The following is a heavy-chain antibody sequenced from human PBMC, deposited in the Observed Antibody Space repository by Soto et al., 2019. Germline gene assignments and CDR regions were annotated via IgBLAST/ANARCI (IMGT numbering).Heavy chain of an antibody. CDR2: ISYSGST. D-gene: IGHD6-25*01. Sequence: QVQLESSGPGLVKPSQTLSLTCTVSGGSISSVGYFWTWIRQHPAKVLEWIGHISYSGSTYFIPSLRSRLSMSVDTSKNQFSLNLTSVTVADTALYYCARLNSGWHQTFDSWGQGTLVTVSS. CDR1: GGSISSVGYF. J-gene: IGHJ4*02. V-gene: IGHV4-31*03. CDR3: ARLNSGWHQTFDS.